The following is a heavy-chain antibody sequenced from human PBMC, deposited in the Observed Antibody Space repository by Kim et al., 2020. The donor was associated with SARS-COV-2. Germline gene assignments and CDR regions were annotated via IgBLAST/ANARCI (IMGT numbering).Heavy chain of an antibody. CDR2: INAGNGNT. CDR1: GYTFTSYA. D-gene: IGHD2-21*02. Sequence: ASVKVSCKASGYTFTSYAMHWVRQAPGQRLEWMGWINAGNGNTKYSQKFQGRVTITRDTSASTAYMELSSLRSEDTAVYYCARCPNGGNSLFWAEPYYYYGMDVWGQGTTVTVSS. V-gene: IGHV1-3*01. J-gene: IGHJ6*02. CDR3: ARCPNGGNSLFWAEPYYYYGMDV.